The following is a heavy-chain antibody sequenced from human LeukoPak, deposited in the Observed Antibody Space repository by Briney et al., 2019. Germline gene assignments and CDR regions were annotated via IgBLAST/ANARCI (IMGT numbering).Heavy chain of an antibody. CDR1: GYTFTSYY. D-gene: IGHD3-22*01. V-gene: IGHV1-46*01. CDR2: INPSGGST. J-gene: IGHJ4*02. CDR3: ARASGLDYYDSSGYYPALDY. Sequence: ASVKVSCKASGYTFTSYYMHWVRQAPGQGLEWMGIINPSGGSTNYAQKFQGRVTMTRDTSTSTVYMELSSLRSEDTAVYYCARASGLDYYDSSGYYPALDYWGQGTLVTVSS.